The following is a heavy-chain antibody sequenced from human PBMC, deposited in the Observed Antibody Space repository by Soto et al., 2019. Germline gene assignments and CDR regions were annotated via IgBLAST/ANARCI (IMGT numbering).Heavy chain of an antibody. CDR1: GYTFTSYA. Sequence: GASVKVSCKASGYTFTSYAMHWVRQAPGQRLEWMGWINAGNGNTKYSQKFQGRVTITRDTSASTAYMELSSLRSEDTAVYYCARGPGLNRGSAFDYWGQGTLVTVSS. V-gene: IGHV1-3*01. CDR2: INAGNGNT. J-gene: IGHJ4*02. D-gene: IGHD2-15*01. CDR3: ARGPGLNRGSAFDY.